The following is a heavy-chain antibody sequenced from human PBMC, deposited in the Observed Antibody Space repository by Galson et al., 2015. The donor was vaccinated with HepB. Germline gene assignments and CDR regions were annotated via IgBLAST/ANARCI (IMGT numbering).Heavy chain of an antibody. J-gene: IGHJ3*02. CDR1: GYTFTSYA. CDR3: AREAYYYDSSGSTGERMTPGGGDLSDAFDI. CDR2: INTNTGNP. V-gene: IGHV7-4-1*02. D-gene: IGHD3-22*01. Sequence: SVKVSCKASGYTFTSYAMNWVRQAPGQGLEWMGWINTNTGNPTYAQGFTGRFVFSLDTSVSTAYLQISSLKAEDTAVYYCAREAYYYDSSGSTGERMTPGGGDLSDAFDIWGQGTMVTVSS.